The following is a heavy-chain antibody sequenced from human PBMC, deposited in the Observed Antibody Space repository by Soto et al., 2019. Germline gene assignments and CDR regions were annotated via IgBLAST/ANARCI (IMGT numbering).Heavy chain of an antibody. V-gene: IGHV3-53*01. CDR3: ARDRSQGYCTNGVCYVPFGMDV. Sequence: GGSLRLSCAASGFTVSSNYMSWVRQAPGKGLEWVSVIYSGGSAYYADSVKGRFTISRDNSKNTLYLQMNSLRAEDTAVYYCARDRSQGYCTNGVCYVPFGMDVWGQGTTVTVSS. J-gene: IGHJ6*02. D-gene: IGHD2-8*01. CDR1: GFTVSSNY. CDR2: IYSGGSA.